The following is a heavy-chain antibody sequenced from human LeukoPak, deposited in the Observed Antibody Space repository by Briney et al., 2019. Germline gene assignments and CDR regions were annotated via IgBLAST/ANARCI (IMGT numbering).Heavy chain of an antibody. J-gene: IGHJ3*02. CDR2: INHSGRT. D-gene: IGHD3-10*01. V-gene: IGHV4-34*01. CDR1: GGSFSGYY. CDR3: ARGQSVPRFSDAFDI. Sequence: SETLSLTCAVYGGSFSGYYWSWIRQPPGKGLEWIGEINHSGRTNYNPSLKSRVTISGDTSKNQFSLKLSSVTAVDTAVYYCARGQSVPRFSDAFDIWGQGTMVTVSS.